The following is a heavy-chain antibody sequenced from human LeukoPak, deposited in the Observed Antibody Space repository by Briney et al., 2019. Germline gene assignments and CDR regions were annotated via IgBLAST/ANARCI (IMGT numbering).Heavy chain of an antibody. D-gene: IGHD1-26*01. Sequence: GGSLRLSCAASGFTFSSYSMNWVRQAPGEGLEWVSYISSSSSTIYYADSVKGRFTSSRDNAKNSLYLQMNSLRGEDTAVYYCVKDRYSGSHSPPYGMDVWGQGTTVTVSS. J-gene: IGHJ6*02. CDR3: VKDRYSGSHSPPYGMDV. CDR1: GFTFSSYS. CDR2: ISSSSSTI. V-gene: IGHV3-48*01.